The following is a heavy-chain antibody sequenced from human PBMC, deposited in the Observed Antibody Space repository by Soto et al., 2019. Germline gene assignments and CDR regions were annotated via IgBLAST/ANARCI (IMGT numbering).Heavy chain of an antibody. CDR2: INSSGGDT. D-gene: IGHD4-17*01. Sequence: GGSLRLSCAASGFTISPYAMTWVRQAPGKGLEWVSTINSSGGDTYYADSVKGRFTISRDNSKNTLYLQMNSLRAEDTAVYYCAKDLYGDYVGDDWGQGTLVTVSS. CDR3: AKDLYGDYVGDD. V-gene: IGHV3-23*01. J-gene: IGHJ4*02. CDR1: GFTISPYA.